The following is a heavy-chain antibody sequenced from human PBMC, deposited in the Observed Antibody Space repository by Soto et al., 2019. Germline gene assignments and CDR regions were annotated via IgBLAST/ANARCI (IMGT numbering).Heavy chain of an antibody. CDR1: GYTFTSYG. D-gene: IGHD2-15*01. J-gene: IGHJ6*02. CDR3: AREEVDDGYSRLGSMDV. Sequence: QVQLVQSGAEVKKPGASVKVSCKASGYTFTSYGISWVRQAPGQGLEWMGWISAYNGNTNYAQKLQGRVTMTTDTSTSTAYMELRSLRSDDTAVYYCAREEVDDGYSRLGSMDVWGQGTTVTVSS. CDR2: ISAYNGNT. V-gene: IGHV1-18*04.